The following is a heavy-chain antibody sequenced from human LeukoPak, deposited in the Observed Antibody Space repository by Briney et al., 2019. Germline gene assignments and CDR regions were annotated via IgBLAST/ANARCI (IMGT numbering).Heavy chain of an antibody. CDR1: GFTFSSYS. Sequence: PGGSLRLSCAASGFTFSSYSMNWVRQAPGKGLEWVSSISSSSSYIYYADSVKGRFTISRDNAKNSLYLQMNSLRAEDTAVHYCARDLLNGDYFFDYWGQGTLVTVSS. J-gene: IGHJ4*02. CDR2: ISSSSSYI. D-gene: IGHD4-17*01. V-gene: IGHV3-21*01. CDR3: ARDLLNGDYFFDY.